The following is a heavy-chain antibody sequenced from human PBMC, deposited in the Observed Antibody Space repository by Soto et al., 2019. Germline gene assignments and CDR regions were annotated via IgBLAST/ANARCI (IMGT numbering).Heavy chain of an antibody. CDR3: VKGEYYYDSSGYYPFDY. Sequence: GGSLRLSCSASGFTFSIYAMHRVRQAPGKGLEYVSSISTNGGSTHYADSVKGRFTISRDNSKNTQYLQMSSLRADDTAVYYCVKGEYYYDSSGYYPFDYWGQGT. V-gene: IGHV3-64D*06. CDR2: ISTNGGST. CDR1: GFTFSIYA. J-gene: IGHJ4*02. D-gene: IGHD3-22*01.